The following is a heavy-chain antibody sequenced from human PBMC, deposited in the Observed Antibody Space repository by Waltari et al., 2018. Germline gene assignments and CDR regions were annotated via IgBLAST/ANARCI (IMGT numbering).Heavy chain of an antibody. CDR1: GLTFSSYS. V-gene: IGHV3-21*01. J-gene: IGHJ4*02. CDR3: ARVQQWLAALGY. Sequence: EVQLVESGGGLVKPGGSLRLSCAASGLTFSSYSMNWVSQAPGKGLEWVSSISSSSSYIYYADSVKGRFTISRDNAKNSLYLQMNSLRAEDTAVYYCARVQQWLAALGYWGQGTLVTVSS. CDR2: ISSSSSYI. D-gene: IGHD6-19*01.